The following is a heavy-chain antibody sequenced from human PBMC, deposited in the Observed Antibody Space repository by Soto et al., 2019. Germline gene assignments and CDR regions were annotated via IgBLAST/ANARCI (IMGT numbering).Heavy chain of an antibody. CDR3: ERAHPGSGSQLDP. CDR2: TYYRSKWYN. Sequence: PSQPLSLTCAISWASFSSNIAACNCIRQSPSRGLEWLGRTYYRSKWYNDYAVSVKSRITINPDTSKNQFSLQLNSVTPEDTAVYYCERAHPGSGSQLDPWGQGTLVTVSS. D-gene: IGHD6-19*01. CDR1: WASFSSNIAA. J-gene: IGHJ5*02. V-gene: IGHV6-1*01.